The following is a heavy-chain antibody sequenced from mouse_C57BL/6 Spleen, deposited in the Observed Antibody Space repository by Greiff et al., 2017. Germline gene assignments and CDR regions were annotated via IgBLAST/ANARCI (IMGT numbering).Heavy chain of an antibody. CDR1: GYTFTSYW. CDR2: IHPNSGST. CDR3: ARPQYYGSSYVDWYFDV. V-gene: IGHV1-64*01. D-gene: IGHD1-1*01. J-gene: IGHJ1*03. Sequence: VQLQQSGAELVKPGASVQLSCKASGYTFTSYWMHWVKQRPGQGLEWIGMIHPNSGSTNYNEKFKSKATLTVDKSSSTAYMQLSSLTSEDSAVYYCARPQYYGSSYVDWYFDVWGTGTTVTVSS.